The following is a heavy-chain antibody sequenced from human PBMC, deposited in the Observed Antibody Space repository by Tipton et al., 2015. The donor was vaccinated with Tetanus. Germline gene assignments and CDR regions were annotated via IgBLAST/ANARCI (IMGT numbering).Heavy chain of an antibody. V-gene: IGHV1-2*02. CDR1: GYTFTGYY. Sequence: QLVQSGAEVKKPGASVKVSCKASGYTFTGYYIYWVRQAPGQGLEWMGWIDPNSGGTVYAQKFQRRVPMTRDTSISTAYMGLRSLRSDDTAVYYCARDRGDYIYYGMDVWGPGTPVTVS. CDR3: ARDRGDYIYYGMDV. J-gene: IGHJ6*02. CDR2: IDPNSGGT. D-gene: IGHD3-22*01.